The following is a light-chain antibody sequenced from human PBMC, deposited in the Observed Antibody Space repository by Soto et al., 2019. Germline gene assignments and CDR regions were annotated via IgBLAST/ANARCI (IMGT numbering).Light chain of an antibody. CDR3: GADHGSGSNGVQGV. Sequence: QLVLTQPPSASASLGASVTLTCTLSSGYSNYKVDWYQQRPGKGPRFVMRVGTGGIVGSKGDGIPDRFSVLGSGLNRYLTIKNIQEEDESDYHCGADHGSGSNGVQGVFGGGTKLTVL. V-gene: IGLV9-49*01. CDR2: VGTGGIVG. J-gene: IGLJ3*02. CDR1: SGYSNYK.